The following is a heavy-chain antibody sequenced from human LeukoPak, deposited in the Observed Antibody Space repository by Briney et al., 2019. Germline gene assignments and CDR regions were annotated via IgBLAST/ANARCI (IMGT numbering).Heavy chain of an antibody. J-gene: IGHJ6*03. CDR3: ARCYYYYYYMDV. V-gene: IGHV4-59*01. D-gene: IGHD2-15*01. Sequence: PSETLSLTCTVSGGSTSSYYWSWIRQPPGKGLEWIGYIYYSGSTNYNPSLKSRVTISVDTSKNQFSLKLSSVTAADTAVYYCARCYYYYYYMDVWGKGTTVTVSS. CDR1: GGSTSSYY. CDR2: IYYSGST.